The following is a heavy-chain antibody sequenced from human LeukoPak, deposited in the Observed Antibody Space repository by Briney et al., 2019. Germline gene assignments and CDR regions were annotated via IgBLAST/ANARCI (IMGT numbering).Heavy chain of an antibody. D-gene: IGHD5/OR15-5a*01. CDR3: ARDAVSTTTAGGIDY. V-gene: IGHV1-18*01. CDR2: ISAYSGYT. CDR1: GYTFTNYG. J-gene: IGHJ4*02. Sequence: ASVKVSCKASGYTFTNYGISWVRQAPGQGLEWMGWISAYSGYTHYAQKIQGRVTVTTEASTTTAYMELRSLTSYDTAVYYCARDAVSTTTAGGIDYWGQGTLVTVSS.